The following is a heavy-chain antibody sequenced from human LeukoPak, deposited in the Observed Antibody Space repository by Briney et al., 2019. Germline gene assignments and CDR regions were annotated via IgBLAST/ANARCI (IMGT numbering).Heavy chain of an antibody. D-gene: IGHD2-15*01. CDR3: ARLYCSGSSCYSVDC. J-gene: IGHJ4*02. CDR2: IWYDGSNK. CDR1: GFTFSSYA. V-gene: IGHV3-33*08. Sequence: PGGSLRLSCAASGFTFSSYAMHWVRQAPGKGLEWVAVIWYDGSNKYYADSVKGRFTISRDNSKNTLYLQMNSLRAEDTAVYYCARLYCSGSSCYSVDCWGQGILVTVSS.